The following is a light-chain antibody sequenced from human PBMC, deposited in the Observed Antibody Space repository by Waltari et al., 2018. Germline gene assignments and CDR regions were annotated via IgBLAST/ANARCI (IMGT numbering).Light chain of an antibody. CDR3: QQYDNWPPNT. J-gene: IGKJ5*01. Sequence: EIVMTQSPATLSVSPGDRVTLSCRASQSVSSNLAWYQQKPGQAPRLLIYGASTRATGIPARFSGSGSGTDFTLTINSLQSEDFAVYYCQQYDNWPPNTFGQGTRLEIK. CDR2: GAS. CDR1: QSVSSN. V-gene: IGKV3-15*01.